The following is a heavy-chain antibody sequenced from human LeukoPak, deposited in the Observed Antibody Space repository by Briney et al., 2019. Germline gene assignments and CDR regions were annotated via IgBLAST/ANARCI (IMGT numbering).Heavy chain of an antibody. D-gene: IGHD3-10*01. J-gene: IGHJ1*01. Sequence: ASVKVSCKTSGYTFTNYGMHWVRQAPRQSPEWMGWINTGNSNTKSSQKFQDRVTLTRDTSASTAYMELNSLNSEDTAVYYCARVPLSDATGHYYPHWGQGTLVTVSS. V-gene: IGHV1-3*04. CDR2: INTGNSNT. CDR1: GYTFTNYG. CDR3: ARVPLSDATGHYYPH.